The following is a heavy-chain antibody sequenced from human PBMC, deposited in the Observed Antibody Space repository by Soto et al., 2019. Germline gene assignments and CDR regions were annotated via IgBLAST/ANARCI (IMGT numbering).Heavy chain of an antibody. V-gene: IGHV1-69*01. D-gene: IGHD3-3*01. CDR2: IMPVFDTA. J-gene: IGHJ6*02. CDR3: ATATISPVSSAYHTSGMDV. Sequence: QVQLVQSGAEVKKPGSSVKVSCQASGGTFNNFAFTWVRQAPGQGLEWLGGIMPVFDTANNAQRHQGRVTITADEFTSTVYMEMSSLRSDDTAVYYCATATISPVSSAYHTSGMDVGGQGTTVTVAS. CDR1: GGTFNNFA.